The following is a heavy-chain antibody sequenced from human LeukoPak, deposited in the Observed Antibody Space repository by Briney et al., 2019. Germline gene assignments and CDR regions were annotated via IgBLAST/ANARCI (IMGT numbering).Heavy chain of an antibody. V-gene: IGHV3-53*01. CDR2: IYSGGST. CDR3: ARGRWGDYYYYMDV. Sequence: PGGSLRLSCAASGFTVSSNYMSWVRQAPGKGLEWVSVIYSGGSTYYADSVKGRFTISRDNSKNTLYLQMNSLRAEDTAVYYCARGRWGDYYYYMDVWGKGTTITVSS. J-gene: IGHJ6*03. CDR1: GFTVSSNY. D-gene: IGHD3-10*01.